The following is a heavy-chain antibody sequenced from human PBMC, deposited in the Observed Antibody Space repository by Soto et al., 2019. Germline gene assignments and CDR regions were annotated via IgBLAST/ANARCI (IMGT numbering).Heavy chain of an antibody. J-gene: IGHJ4*02. CDR1: GFSLSTLGMS. Sequence: SGPTLVNPTQTLTLTCSFSGFSLSTLGMSVSWIRQPPGKALEWLALIDWEDEKYFSTSLQTRLSIFKDSSKSHVLLTITNVGPLDSATYFCARVSGSFQRGFDSWGQGTLVTVSS. D-gene: IGHD1-26*01. V-gene: IGHV2-70*01. CDR3: ARVSGSFQRGFDS. CDR2: IDWEDEK.